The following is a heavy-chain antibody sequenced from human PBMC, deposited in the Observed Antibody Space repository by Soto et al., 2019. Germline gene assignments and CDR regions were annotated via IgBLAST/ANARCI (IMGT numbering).Heavy chain of an antibody. D-gene: IGHD3-3*01. CDR1: GGSFSGYY. J-gene: IGHJ6*03. CDR2: INHSGST. V-gene: IGHV4-34*01. CDR3: ARRYGVVMGGNNYYYMDV. Sequence: PSETLSLTCAVYGGSFSGYYWSWIRQPPGKGLEWIGEINHSGSTNNNPSLKSRVTKSVDTSKNQFSLKLSSVTAADTAVYYCARRYGVVMGGNNYYYMDVWGKGTTVTVSS.